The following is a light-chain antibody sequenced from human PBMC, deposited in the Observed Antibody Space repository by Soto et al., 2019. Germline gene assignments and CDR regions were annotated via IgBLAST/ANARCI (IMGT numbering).Light chain of an antibody. J-gene: IGKJ4*01. CDR2: DAS. CDR3: QKYNSAPLT. V-gene: IGKV1-5*01. CDR1: QTIGSW. Sequence: DIQMTQSPSTLSASVGDRVTVTCRASQTIGSWLAWYQQKPGRAPKLLIFDASSLESGVPSRFSGNGSGTEFTLTISGLQPEDVAAYYCQKYNSAPLTFGGGTKVDIK.